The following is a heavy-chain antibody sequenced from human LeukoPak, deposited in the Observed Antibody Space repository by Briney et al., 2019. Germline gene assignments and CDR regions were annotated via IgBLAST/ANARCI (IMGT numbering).Heavy chain of an antibody. D-gene: IGHD3-10*01. CDR3: ARDVWFGAGRTFDY. J-gene: IGHJ4*02. V-gene: IGHV1-69*06. Sequence: ASVKVSCKASGGTFSSYAISWVRQAPGQGLEWMGGIIPIFGTANYAQKFQGRVTITADKSTSTAYMELSSLRSEDTAVYYCARDVWFGAGRTFDYWGQGTLVTVSS. CDR2: IIPIFGTA. CDR1: GGTFSSYA.